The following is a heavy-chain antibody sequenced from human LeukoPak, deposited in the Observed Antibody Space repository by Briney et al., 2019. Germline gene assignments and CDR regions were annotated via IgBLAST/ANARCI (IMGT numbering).Heavy chain of an antibody. Sequence: PGGSLRLSCAASGFTFDDYAMHWVRQAPGKGLEWVSGISWNSGSIGYADSVKGRFTISRDNAKNSLYLQMNSLRAEDTAVYYCASLSAYYDILTGYYPFDYWGQGTLVTVSS. CDR2: ISWNSGSI. V-gene: IGHV3-9*01. CDR1: GFTFDDYA. J-gene: IGHJ4*02. D-gene: IGHD3-9*01. CDR3: ASLSAYYDILTGYYPFDY.